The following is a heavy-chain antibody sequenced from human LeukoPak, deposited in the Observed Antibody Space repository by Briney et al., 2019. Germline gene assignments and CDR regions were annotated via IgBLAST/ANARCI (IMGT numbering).Heavy chain of an antibody. J-gene: IGHJ3*02. CDR2: IYYSGST. Sequence: SETLSLTCTVSGGSISSYYWSWIRQPPGKGLEWIGYIYYSGSTYYNPSLKSRVTISVDTSKNQFSLKLSSVTAADTAVYYCASYGDLGLRAFDIWGQGTMVTVSS. CDR1: GGSISSYY. CDR3: ASYGDLGLRAFDI. D-gene: IGHD4-17*01. V-gene: IGHV4-59*06.